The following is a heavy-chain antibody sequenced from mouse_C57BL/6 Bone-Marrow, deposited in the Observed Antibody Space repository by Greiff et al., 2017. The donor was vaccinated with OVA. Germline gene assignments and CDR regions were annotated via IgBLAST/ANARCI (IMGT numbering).Heavy chain of an antibody. V-gene: IGHV5-4*01. Sequence: EVKLVESGGGLVKPGGSLKLSCAASGFTFSSYAMSWVRQTPEKRLEWVATISDGGSYTYYPDNVKGRFTISRDNAKNNLYLQMSHLKSEDTAMYYCAREDSAYWGQGTLVTVSA. CDR2: ISDGGSYT. CDR1: GFTFSSYA. CDR3: AREDSAY. J-gene: IGHJ3*01.